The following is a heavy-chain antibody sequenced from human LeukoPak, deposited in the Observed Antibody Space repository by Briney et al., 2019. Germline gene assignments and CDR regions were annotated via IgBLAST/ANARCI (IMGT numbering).Heavy chain of an antibody. CDR1: GFTFSSYA. D-gene: IGHD4-23*01. CDR2: ISYDGSNK. CDR3: ARGRPHGNDY. Sequence: PGGSLRLSCAASGFTFSSYAMHWVSQAPGKGLEWVAVISYDGSNKYYADSVKGRFSISRDNAKNTLYLQMNSLRVEDTAVYYCARGRPHGNDYWGQGTLVTVSS. J-gene: IGHJ4*02. V-gene: IGHV3-30-3*01.